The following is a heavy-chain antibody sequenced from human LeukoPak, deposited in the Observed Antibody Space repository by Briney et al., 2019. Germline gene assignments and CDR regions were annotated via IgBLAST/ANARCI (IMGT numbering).Heavy chain of an antibody. CDR2: ILHDGSNK. V-gene: IGHV3-30*18. CDR3: AKDPGVYGDYADY. J-gene: IGHJ4*02. Sequence: PGGSLRLSCAASGFTFSSYGMHWVRQAPGKGLEWVALILHDGSNKYSADSVKGRFTISRDNSKNTLYLQMTSLRAEDTAVYYCAKDPGVYGDYADYWGQGTLVTVSS. D-gene: IGHD4-17*01. CDR1: GFTFSSYG.